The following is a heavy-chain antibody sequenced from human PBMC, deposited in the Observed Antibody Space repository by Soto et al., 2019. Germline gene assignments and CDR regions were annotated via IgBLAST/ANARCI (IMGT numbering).Heavy chain of an antibody. Sequence: GGSLRLSCAASGFTFSSYAMSWVRQAPGKGLEWVSAISASGGSTYYADSVKGRFTISRDNSKNTLYLQMNSLRAEDTAAYYCAKGPQPPVDCGDYNGMEVWGQGTTVTVAS. CDR2: ISASGGST. J-gene: IGHJ6*01. CDR3: AKGPQPPVDCGDYNGMEV. D-gene: IGHD4-17*01. V-gene: IGHV3-23*01. CDR1: GFTFSSYA.